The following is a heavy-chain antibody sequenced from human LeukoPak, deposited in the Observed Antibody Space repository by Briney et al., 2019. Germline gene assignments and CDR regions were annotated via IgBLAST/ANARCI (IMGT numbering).Heavy chain of an antibody. CDR1: GFTFSNYV. J-gene: IGHJ6*03. Sequence: GGSLRLSCAASGFTFSNYVIYWVRQAPGKGLEWVAFIRYDGSNKYYADSVKGRFTVSRDNSKNTLYLQMKSLRAEDTAVYYCAKGGGYEAQYYYYYLDVWGKGTTVTISS. V-gene: IGHV3-30*02. CDR2: IRYDGSNK. CDR3: AKGGGYEAQYYYYYLDV. D-gene: IGHD5-12*01.